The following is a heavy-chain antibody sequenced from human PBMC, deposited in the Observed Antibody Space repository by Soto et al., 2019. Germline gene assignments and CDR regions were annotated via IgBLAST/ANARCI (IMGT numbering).Heavy chain of an antibody. CDR1: GFAFSHYP. Sequence: QVQLVESGGGVVQPGKSLRLSCAASGFAFSHYPVHWVRQAPGKGLEWVAVISYDGSNKYYEDSVKDRFTIFRDNSKNTLYLQMNSLRDEDTAVYYCVREGDCSGGSCSIFDYCGQGTLVTVSS. CDR2: ISYDGSNK. CDR3: VREGDCSGGSCSIFDY. D-gene: IGHD2-15*01. J-gene: IGHJ4*02. V-gene: IGHV3-30-3*01.